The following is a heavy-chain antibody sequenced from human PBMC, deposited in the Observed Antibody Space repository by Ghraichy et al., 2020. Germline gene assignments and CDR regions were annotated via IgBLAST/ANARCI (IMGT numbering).Heavy chain of an antibody. Sequence: SETLSLTCTVSGGSISSYYWSWIRQPPGKGLEWIGYIYYSGSTNYNPSLKSRVTISVDTSKNQFSLKLSSVTAADTAVYYCARDPNVNYFDYWGQGTLVTVSS. D-gene: IGHD4/OR15-4a*01. J-gene: IGHJ4*02. CDR1: GGSISSYY. CDR3: ARDPNVNYFDY. CDR2: IYYSGST. V-gene: IGHV4-59*01.